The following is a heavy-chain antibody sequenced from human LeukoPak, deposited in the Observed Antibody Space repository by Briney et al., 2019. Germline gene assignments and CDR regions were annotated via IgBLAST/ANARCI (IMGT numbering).Heavy chain of an antibody. CDR1: GGSISSSSYY. D-gene: IGHD4-17*01. V-gene: IGHV4-39*07. CDR3: ARDHTYGDSGL. J-gene: IGHJ4*02. Sequence: PSETLSLTCTVSGGSISSSSYYWSWIRQPPGKGLEWIGSIYYSGSTYYNPSLKSRVTISVDTSKNQFSLKLSSVTAADTAVYYCARDHTYGDSGLWGQGTLVTVSS. CDR2: IYYSGST.